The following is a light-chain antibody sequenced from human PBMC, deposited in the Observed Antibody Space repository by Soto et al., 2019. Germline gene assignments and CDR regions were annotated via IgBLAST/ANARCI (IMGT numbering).Light chain of an antibody. J-gene: IGLJ1*01. CDR3: SSYDNSLSGLYV. CDR2: EVN. Sequence: QSVLTQPPSASGSPGQSVAISCTGTSSDVGGYNYVSWYQQHPGKAPKLMIYEVNKRPSGVPDRFSGSKSGNTASLTVSGLQAEDEADYYCSSYDNSLSGLYVFGAGTKVTVL. V-gene: IGLV2-8*01. CDR1: SSDVGGYNY.